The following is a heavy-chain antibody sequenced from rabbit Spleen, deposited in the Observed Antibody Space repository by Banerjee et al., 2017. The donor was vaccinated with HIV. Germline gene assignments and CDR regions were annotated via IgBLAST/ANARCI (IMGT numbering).Heavy chain of an antibody. Sequence: QSLEESGGDLVKPGGSLTLSCKASGFDFTSDYMTWVRQAPGKGLEWIGLIYTAGGSTDYASWVNGRFTISSDNAQNTVHLQMNSLTAADTATYFCVRDQAGDADYGPYYLNLWGPGTLVTVS. V-gene: IGHV1S7*01. D-gene: IGHD2-1*01. J-gene: IGHJ4*01. CDR1: GFDFTSDY. CDR3: VRDQAGDADYGPYYLNL. CDR2: IYTAGGST.